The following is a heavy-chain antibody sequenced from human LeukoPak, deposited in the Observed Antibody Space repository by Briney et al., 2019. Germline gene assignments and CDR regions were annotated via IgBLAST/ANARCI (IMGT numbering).Heavy chain of an antibody. D-gene: IGHD1-26*01. CDR3: ARGLLVGNTGYYFDY. V-gene: IGHV4-59*01. Sequence: SETLSLTCTVSGGSISGYYWTWIRQPPGKGLEWIGYIYYSGSTNYHPSLKSRVTLSVDTSKKQFSLKLSSVTAADTAVYYRARGLLVGNTGYYFDYWGQGTLVTVSS. CDR1: GGSISGYY. J-gene: IGHJ4*02. CDR2: IYYSGST.